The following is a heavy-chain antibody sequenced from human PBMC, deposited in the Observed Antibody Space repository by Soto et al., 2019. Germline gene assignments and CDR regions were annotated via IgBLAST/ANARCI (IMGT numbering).Heavy chain of an antibody. J-gene: IGHJ1*01. CDR3: ARDSLKDCSSTSCYGYFQH. CDR2: IYSGGST. D-gene: IGHD2-2*01. CDR1: GFTVSSNY. Sequence: GGSLRLSCAASGFTVSSNYMSWVRQAPGKGLEWVSVIYSGGSTYYADSVKGRFTMSRDNSKNTLYLQMNSLRAEDTAVYYCARDSLKDCSSTSCYGYFQHWGQGTLVTVSS. V-gene: IGHV3-66*01.